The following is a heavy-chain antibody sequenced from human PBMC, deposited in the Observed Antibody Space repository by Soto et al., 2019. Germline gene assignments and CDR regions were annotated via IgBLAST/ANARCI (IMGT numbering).Heavy chain of an antibody. CDR1: GFTFNNYA. CDR2: ISDSGGRT. J-gene: IGHJ3*02. Sequence: PGGSLRLSCAVSGFTFNNYAMNWVRPAPGKGLEWVSSISDSGGRTYYAESVKGRFTISRDNSKNSLYLQMNGLTTEDTAVYYSASIESNGVDVFDIWGQGTMVTVSS. V-gene: IGHV3-23*01. CDR3: ASIESNGVDVFDI. D-gene: IGHD2-21*01.